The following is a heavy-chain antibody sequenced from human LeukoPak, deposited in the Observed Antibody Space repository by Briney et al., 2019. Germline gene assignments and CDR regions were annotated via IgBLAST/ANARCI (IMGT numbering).Heavy chain of an antibody. CDR2: IREDGSEK. J-gene: IGHJ4*02. V-gene: IGHV3-7*02. CDR1: GFTFSRNS. Sequence: GGSLRLSCAVSGFTASGFTFSRNSMSWVRQAPGKGLDWVASIREDGSEKYYVDSVKGRFTISRDNAKNSLYLQMDSLRDEDTAVYYCARGPLISALEDYWGQGTLVTVSS. D-gene: IGHD3-10*01. CDR3: ARGPLISALEDY.